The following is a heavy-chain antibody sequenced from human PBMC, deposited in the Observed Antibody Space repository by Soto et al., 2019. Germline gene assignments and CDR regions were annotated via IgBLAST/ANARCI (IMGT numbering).Heavy chain of an antibody. CDR3: AHHPYYGLGSYSYDY. D-gene: IGHD3-10*01. V-gene: IGHV2-5*02. J-gene: IGHJ4*02. CDR1: GFSLTTSGVG. Sequence: QITLKESGPTLVRPTQTLTLTCTFSGFSLTTSGVGVGWIRQPPGKALEWLAVIYWDDDKRYSSSLKSRLTIXNDYSXXKVVITMTNMDPVDTAPYYCAHHPYYGLGSYSYDYWGQGTLVTVSS. CDR2: IYWDDDK.